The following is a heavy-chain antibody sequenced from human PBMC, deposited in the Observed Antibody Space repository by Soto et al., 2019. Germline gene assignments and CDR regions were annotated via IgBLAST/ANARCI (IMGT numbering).Heavy chain of an antibody. CDR2: FSGSGDDT. CDR1: GFTLRTSG. Sequence: EVQLSESGGGLVQPGGSLRLSCAATGFTLRTSGMSWVRQAPGKGLEWVSSFSGSGDDTWYAASLKGRFTISRDNSKNTLYLQMNSLRAEDTALYYCAGHGGYSYLGQGTLVTVSS. D-gene: IGHD4-17*01. V-gene: IGHV3-23*01. J-gene: IGHJ4*02. CDR3: AGHGGYSY.